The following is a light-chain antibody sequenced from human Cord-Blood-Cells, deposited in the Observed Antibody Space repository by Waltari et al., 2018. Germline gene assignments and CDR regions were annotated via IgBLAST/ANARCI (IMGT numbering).Light chain of an antibody. V-gene: IGLV2-14*01. J-gene: IGLJ1*01. CDR2: EVS. Sequence: QSALTQPASVSGSPGQSVTLSCTGTSSDVGGYNYVSWYQQHPGKAPKLMFYEVSNRPSGVSNRSSGSKSSNTSSLTISVLQAEDDADYYCSSYTSSSTVFGTGTKVTVL. CDR3: SSYTSSSTV. CDR1: SSDVGGYNY.